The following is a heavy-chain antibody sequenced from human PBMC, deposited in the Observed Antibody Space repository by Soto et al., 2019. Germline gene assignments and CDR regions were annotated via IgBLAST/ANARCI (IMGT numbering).Heavy chain of an antibody. D-gene: IGHD2-21*02. V-gene: IGHV1-46*01. CDR1: GYTFTGYY. Sequence: GASVKVSCKASGYTFTGYYMHWVRQAPGQGLEWMGIINPSGGSTSYAQKFQGRVTMTRDTSTSTVYMELSSLRSEDTAVYYCARDPTSYCGGDCYNWYFDLWGRGTLVTVS. CDR3: ARDPTSYCGGDCYNWYFDL. J-gene: IGHJ2*01. CDR2: INPSGGST.